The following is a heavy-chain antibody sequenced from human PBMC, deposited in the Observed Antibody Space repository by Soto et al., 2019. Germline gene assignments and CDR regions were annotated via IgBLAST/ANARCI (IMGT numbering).Heavy chain of an antibody. CDR2: ISWDSSRI. D-gene: IGHD6-19*01. CDR3: AKYSSGWYSFYYGLDV. V-gene: IGHV3-9*01. CDR1: GFTFDDYA. J-gene: IGHJ6*02. Sequence: EVQLVESGGGLVQPGGSLRLSCAASGFTFDDYAMHWVRQAPGKGLEWVSGISWDSSRIDYADSVKGRFTISRDNGKNSLYLQMSSLRAEDTALYFCAKYSSGWYSFYYGLDVWGQGTTVAVSS.